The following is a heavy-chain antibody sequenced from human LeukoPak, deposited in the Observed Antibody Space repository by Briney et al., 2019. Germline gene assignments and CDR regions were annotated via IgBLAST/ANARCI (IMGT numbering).Heavy chain of an antibody. CDR3: ARLYLGSSSRVDY. D-gene: IGHD6-6*01. J-gene: IGHJ4*02. CDR2: IHYSGST. V-gene: IGHV4-39*07. Sequence: SETLSLTCTVSGGSISSSGYYWGWIRQPPGKGLEWIGSIHYSGSTYYNPSLKSRVTISVDTSKNQFSLKLSSVTAADTAVYYCARLYLGSSSRVDYWGQGTLVTVSS. CDR1: GGSISSSGYY.